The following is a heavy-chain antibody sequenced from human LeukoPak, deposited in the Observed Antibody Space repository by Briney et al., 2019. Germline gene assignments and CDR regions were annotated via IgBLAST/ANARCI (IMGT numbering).Heavy chain of an antibody. CDR1: GFTFSSYS. Sequence: PGGSLRLSCAASGFTFSSYSMNWVRQAPGKGLEWVSSISSSSSSYIYYADSVKGRFTISRDNAKNSLYLQMNSLRPEDTAVYYCSSGKRDVSGWYSAYYWGQGTQVTVSS. CDR2: ISSSSSSYI. D-gene: IGHD6-19*01. J-gene: IGHJ4*02. V-gene: IGHV3-21*01. CDR3: SSGKRDVSGWYSAYY.